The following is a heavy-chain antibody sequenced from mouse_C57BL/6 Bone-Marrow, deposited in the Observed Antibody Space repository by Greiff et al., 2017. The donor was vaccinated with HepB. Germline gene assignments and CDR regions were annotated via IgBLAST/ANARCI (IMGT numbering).Heavy chain of an antibody. J-gene: IGHJ3*01. V-gene: IGHV3-6*01. CDR2: ISYDGSN. CDR1: GYSITSGYY. D-gene: IGHD2-12*01. CDR3: ARDYDRAWFAY. Sequence: EVQLQQSGPGLVKPSQSLSLTCSVTGYSITSGYYWNWIRQFPGNKLEWMGYISYDGSNNYNPSLKNRISITRDTSKNQFFLKLNSVTTEDTATYYCARDYDRAWFAYWGQGTLVTVSA.